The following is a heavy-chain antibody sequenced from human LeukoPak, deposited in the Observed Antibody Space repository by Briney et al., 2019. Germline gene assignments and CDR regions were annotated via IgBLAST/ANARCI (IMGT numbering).Heavy chain of an antibody. J-gene: IGHJ6*04. Sequence: SVKVSCRASGGTFSASGITWVRQAPGQGLEWMGGIIPMIGITNYAQKFQGRVTITADKSTSTAYMELSSLRSEDTALYYCASGLSGTLRHMDFWVRGTTVIVCS. D-gene: IGHD1-7*01. CDR3: ASGLSGTLRHMDF. V-gene: IGHV1-69*10. CDR2: IIPMIGIT. CDR1: GGTFSASG.